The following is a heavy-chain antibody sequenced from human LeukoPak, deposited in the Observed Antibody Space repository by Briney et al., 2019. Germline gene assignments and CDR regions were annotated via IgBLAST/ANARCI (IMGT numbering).Heavy chain of an antibody. CDR2: INHSGST. CDR3: ARRANYYGSGPKFDY. D-gene: IGHD3-10*01. CDR1: GGSISSYY. Sequence: PSETLSLTCTVSGGSISSYYWSWIRQPPGKGLEWIGEINHSGSTNYNPSLKSRVTISVDTSKNQFSLKLSSVTAADTAVYYCARRANYYGSGPKFDYWGQGTLVTVSS. J-gene: IGHJ4*02. V-gene: IGHV4-34*01.